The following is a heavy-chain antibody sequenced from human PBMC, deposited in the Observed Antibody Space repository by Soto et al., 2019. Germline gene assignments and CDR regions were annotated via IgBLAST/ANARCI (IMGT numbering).Heavy chain of an antibody. V-gene: IGHV3-23*01. CDR1: GFTFSSDA. D-gene: IGHD3-22*01. CDR2: ISGSGGTT. CDR3: AKADHYFDSSGFYVYYLDY. Sequence: EVHLLESGGDLEQPGGSLRLSCAASGFTFSSDAMSWVRQAPGKGLEWVSGISGSGGTTYYADSVKGRFTISRDNSKNTLSLQMNSLRAEDTAVYYCAKADHYFDSSGFYVYYLDYWGQGTLVTVSS. J-gene: IGHJ4*02.